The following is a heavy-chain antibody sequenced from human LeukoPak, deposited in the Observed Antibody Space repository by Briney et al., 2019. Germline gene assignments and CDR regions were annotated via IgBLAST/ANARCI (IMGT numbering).Heavy chain of an antibody. Sequence: ASVKVSCKTPGYTFTNYDINWVRQASGQGLEWMGWMNPNTGNTGYAQKFQGRVTMTRDTSTSTAYMELRNLRSEGTAVYFCARSRYGDYSPWGQGTPVIVSS. CDR3: ARSRYGDYSP. D-gene: IGHD4-17*01. V-gene: IGHV1-8*01. CDR2: MNPNTGNT. CDR1: GYTFTNYD. J-gene: IGHJ5*02.